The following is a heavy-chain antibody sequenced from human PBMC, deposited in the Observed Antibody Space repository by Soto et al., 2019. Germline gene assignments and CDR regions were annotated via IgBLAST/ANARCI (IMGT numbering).Heavy chain of an antibody. Sequence: GGSLRLSCAASGFTFSSYAMSWVRQAPGKGLEWGSAISGSGGSTYYADSVKGRFTISRDNSKNTLYLQMNSLSAEDTAVYYCAKDLWGSHDYGDYFGYWGQGTLVTVSS. CDR3: AKDLWGSHDYGDYFGY. J-gene: IGHJ4*02. V-gene: IGHV3-23*01. D-gene: IGHD4-17*01. CDR2: ISGSGGST. CDR1: GFTFSSYA.